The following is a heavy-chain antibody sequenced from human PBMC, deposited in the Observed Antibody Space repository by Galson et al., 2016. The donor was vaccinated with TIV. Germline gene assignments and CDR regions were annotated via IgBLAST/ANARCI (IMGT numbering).Heavy chain of an antibody. D-gene: IGHD1-26*01. Sequence: SLRLSCAASGFTFNTYAMSWVRQAPGKGLEWVSTIRGSSLSTYYTDYVKGRFTISKDSSKNTLYLSMSSLRAEDTAIYYCAKPVGVTGPYSYGVDVWGRGTTVIVSS. CDR1: GFTFNTYA. J-gene: IGHJ6*02. CDR3: AKPVGVTGPYSYGVDV. CDR2: IRGSSLST. V-gene: IGHV3-23*01.